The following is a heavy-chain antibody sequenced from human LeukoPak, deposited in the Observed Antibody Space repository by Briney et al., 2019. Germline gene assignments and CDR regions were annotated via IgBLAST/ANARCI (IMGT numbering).Heavy chain of an antibody. CDR2: ISSSSSTI. J-gene: IGHJ3*01. V-gene: IGHV3-48*01. D-gene: IGHD6-13*01. CDR1: GFTFSSYS. Sequence: SGGSLRLSCAASGFTFSSYSMNWVRQAPGKGLEWVSYISSSSSTIYYADSVKGRFTISRDNAKNSLYLQMNSLRAEDTAVYYCARDATGYSSSWDWGQGTMATVSS. CDR3: ARDATGYSSSWD.